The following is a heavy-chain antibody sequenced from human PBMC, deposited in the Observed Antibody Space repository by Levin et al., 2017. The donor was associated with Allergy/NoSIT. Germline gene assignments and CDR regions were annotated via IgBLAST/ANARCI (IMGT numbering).Heavy chain of an antibody. Sequence: PGESLKISCAASGFTFSSDVMSWVRQAPGKGLEWVSGISGSGGTTYYADSVKGRFTISRDNSKNTLYLQMNSLRAEDTAVYYCAKGSYCSDGTCYSRLGYWGQGTLVTVSS. CDR3: AKGSYCSDGTCYSRLGY. CDR2: ISGSGGTT. J-gene: IGHJ4*02. V-gene: IGHV3-23*01. D-gene: IGHD2-15*01. CDR1: GFTFSSDV.